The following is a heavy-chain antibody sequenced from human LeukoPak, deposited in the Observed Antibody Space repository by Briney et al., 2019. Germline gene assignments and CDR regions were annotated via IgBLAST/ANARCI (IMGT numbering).Heavy chain of an antibody. CDR2: ISSSSSTI. J-gene: IGHJ3*02. CDR3: ARDRSGSYPWAADALDI. D-gene: IGHD1-26*01. V-gene: IGHV3-48*02. CDR1: GFTFSSYS. Sequence: GGSLRLSCAASGFTFSSYSMNWVRQAPGKGLEWVSYISSSSSTIYYADSVKGRFTISRDNAKNSLYLQMNSLRDEDTAVYYCARDRSGSYPWAADALDIWGQGTMVTVSS.